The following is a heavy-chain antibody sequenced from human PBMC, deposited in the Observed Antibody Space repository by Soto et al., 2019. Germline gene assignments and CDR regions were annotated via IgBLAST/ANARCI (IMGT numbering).Heavy chain of an antibody. CDR3: ERSSTDYDILPGYYDVADGWFDP. D-gene: IGHD3-9*01. Sequence: PSETLSLTCTVSGGSISSYYWSWIRQPPGKGLEWIGYIYYSGSTNYNPSLKSRVTISVDTSKNQFSLKLSSVTAADTAVYYCERSSTDYDILPGYYDVADGWFDPWGQGTLVTVSS. J-gene: IGHJ5*02. CDR1: GGSISSYY. CDR2: IYYSGST. V-gene: IGHV4-59*08.